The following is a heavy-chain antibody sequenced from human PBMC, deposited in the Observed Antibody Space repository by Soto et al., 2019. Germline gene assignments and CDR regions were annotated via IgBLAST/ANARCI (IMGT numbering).Heavy chain of an antibody. J-gene: IGHJ6*03. CDR3: ARDQLRDYMDV. CDR2: ISYSGST. Sequence: QVQLQESGPGLVKPSETLSLTCTVSGDSVSNYYWNWIRRPPGKGLEWIGYISYSGSTNYNPSLKSRVTISVDTSTNQFSLKLTSVTAADTAVYYCARDQLRDYMDVWGKGTTVTVSS. CDR1: GDSVSNYY. D-gene: IGHD1-1*01. V-gene: IGHV4-59*02.